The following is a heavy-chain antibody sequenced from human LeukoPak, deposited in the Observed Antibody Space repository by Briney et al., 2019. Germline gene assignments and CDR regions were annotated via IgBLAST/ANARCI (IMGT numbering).Heavy chain of an antibody. CDR1: GFTFSSYN. V-gene: IGHV3-48*04. D-gene: IGHD5-18*01. Sequence: GGSLRLSCAASGFTFSSYNMNWVRQAPGKGLEWVSYISSSSSTIYYADSVKGRFTISRDNAKNSLYLQMNSLRAEDTAVYYCARLAAMVTDYWGQGTLVTVSS. J-gene: IGHJ4*02. CDR2: ISSSSSTI. CDR3: ARLAAMVTDY.